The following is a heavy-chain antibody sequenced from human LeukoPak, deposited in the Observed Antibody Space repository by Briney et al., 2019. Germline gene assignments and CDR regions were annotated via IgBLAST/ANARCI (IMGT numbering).Heavy chain of an antibody. Sequence: SETLSLTCTVSGGSISSYFWSWIRQPPGKGLEWIGEINHSESTNYNPSLKSRVTISVDTSKNQFSLKLSSVTAADTAVYYCARLCLGSSDAFDIWGQGTMVTVSS. J-gene: IGHJ3*02. CDR3: ARLCLGSSDAFDI. CDR1: GGSISSYF. D-gene: IGHD6-6*01. CDR2: INHSEST. V-gene: IGHV4-34*01.